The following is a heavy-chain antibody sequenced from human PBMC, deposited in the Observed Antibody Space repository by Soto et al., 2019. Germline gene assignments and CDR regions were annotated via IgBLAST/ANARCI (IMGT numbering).Heavy chain of an antibody. J-gene: IGHJ4*02. Sequence: GGSLRLSCAASGFTFSTYSINWVRQAPGKGLEWVSYISSSGSTIYYADSVKGRFTISRDNAKNSLYLQMNSLRAEDTAVYYCARDRTAASADYWGQGALVTVSS. CDR1: GFTFSTYS. CDR2: ISSSGSTI. V-gene: IGHV3-48*01. D-gene: IGHD2-2*01. CDR3: ARDRTAASADY.